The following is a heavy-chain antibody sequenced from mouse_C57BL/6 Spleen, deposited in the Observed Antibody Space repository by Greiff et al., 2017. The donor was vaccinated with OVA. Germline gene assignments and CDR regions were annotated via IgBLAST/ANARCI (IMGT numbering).Heavy chain of an antibody. CDR1: GFSLTSYG. CDR3: AKRGITSGYFDY. V-gene: IGHV2-5*01. CDR2: IWRGGST. Sequence: VKLMESGPGLVQPSQSLSITCTVSGFSLTSYGVHWVRQSPGKGLEWLGVIWRGGSTDYNAAFMSRLSITKDNSKSQVFFKMNSLKADDTAIYYCAKRGITSGYFDYWGQGTTLTVSS. J-gene: IGHJ2*01. D-gene: IGHD1-1*01.